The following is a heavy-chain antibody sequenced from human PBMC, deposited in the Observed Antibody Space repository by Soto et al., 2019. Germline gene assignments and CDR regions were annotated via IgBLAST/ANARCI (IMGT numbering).Heavy chain of an antibody. CDR2: IWYDGSNK. V-gene: IGHV3-33*01. CDR3: ARDSGGSYYPDY. CDR1: GFTFSSYG. D-gene: IGHD1-26*01. Sequence: QVQLVESGGGVVQPGRSLRLSCAASGFTFSSYGMHWVRQAPGKGLEWVAVIWYDGSNKYYADSVKGRFTISRDNSKNKLYLQMNSLRAEDTAVYYCARDSGGSYYPDYWGQGTLVTVSS. J-gene: IGHJ4*02.